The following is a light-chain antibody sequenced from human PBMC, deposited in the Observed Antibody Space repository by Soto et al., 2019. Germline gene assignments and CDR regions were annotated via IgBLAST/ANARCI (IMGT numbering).Light chain of an antibody. CDR3: QQTNSFPIT. CDR2: GAS. CDR1: QGIGTW. V-gene: IGKV1D-12*01. J-gene: IGKJ5*01. Sequence: DVQVTQSPSFVSASVGDRVTITCRASQGIGTWLAWYQQKPGAAPNLLISGASNLESGVPARFSGSGLGTHFTFTIVSLQPEDSANYYCQQTNSFPITFGQGTRLEI.